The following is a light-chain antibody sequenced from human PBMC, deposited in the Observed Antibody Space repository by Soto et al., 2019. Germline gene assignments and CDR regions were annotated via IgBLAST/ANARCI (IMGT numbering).Light chain of an antibody. CDR1: QSVSSTY. CDR3: QQHGSSPWM. J-gene: IGKJ1*01. V-gene: IGKV3-20*01. CDR2: GAS. Sequence: EIVLTQSPATLSLSPGESATVSCRASQSVSSTYVAWYQHIPGQTPRLLIYGASNRATGIPDRFSGSGSGTDFTLTISRLEPEDFAVYYCQQHGSSPWMFGQGTKVDI.